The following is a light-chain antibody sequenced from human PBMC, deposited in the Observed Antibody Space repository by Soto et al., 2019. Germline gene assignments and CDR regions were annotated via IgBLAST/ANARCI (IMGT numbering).Light chain of an antibody. V-gene: IGLV2-14*01. CDR2: DVS. CDR1: SSDVGGYNY. J-gene: IGLJ2*01. Sequence: QSALTQPASVSGSPGQSITISCTGTSSDVGGYNYVSWYQQHPGKAPKLMIYDVSNRPSGVSNRFSGSKSGNTASLTISGLQAEDEADYYCSSYTSSSTLRVFGGGTQLTAL. CDR3: SSYTSSSTLRV.